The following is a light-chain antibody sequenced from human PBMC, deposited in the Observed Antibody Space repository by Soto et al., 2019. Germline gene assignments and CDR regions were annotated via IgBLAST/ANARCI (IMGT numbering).Light chain of an antibody. J-gene: IGKJ1*01. Sequence: EIVMTQSPATLSVSPGERATLSCRASQSVSSNLAWYQQKPGQAPRLLIYDASTIATGIPARFSGSGSGTEFTLTISSLQPDDFATYYCQQYNSYSRTFGQGTKVDIK. CDR2: DAS. CDR3: QQYNSYSRT. CDR1: QSVSSN. V-gene: IGKV3-15*01.